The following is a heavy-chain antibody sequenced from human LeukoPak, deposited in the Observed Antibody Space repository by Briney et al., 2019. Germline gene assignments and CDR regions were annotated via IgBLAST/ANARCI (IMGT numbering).Heavy chain of an antibody. CDR3: ARSGGSGSYSSYYYYGMDV. V-gene: IGHV4-39*01. Sequence: SETLSLTCTVSGGSISSSSYYWGWIRQPPGKGLAWIGSIYYSGSTYYNPSLKSRVTTSVETSKNQFSLKLSSVTAADTAVYYCARSGGSGSYSSYYYYGMDVWGQGTTVTVSS. D-gene: IGHD3-10*01. CDR1: GGSISSSSYY. J-gene: IGHJ6*02. CDR2: IYYSGST.